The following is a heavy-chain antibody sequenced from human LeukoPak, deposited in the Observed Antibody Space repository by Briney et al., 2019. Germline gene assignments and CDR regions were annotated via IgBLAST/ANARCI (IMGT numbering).Heavy chain of an antibody. CDR1: GYTFTSYV. CDR2: ISAYNGNT. V-gene: IGHV1-18*01. Sequence: ASVKVSCKASGYTFTSYVISWVRQAPGQGLEWMGWISAYNGNTNYAQKLQGRVTMTTDTSTSTAYMELRSLRSDDTAVYYCARDYSGWYDPSYAFDIWGQGTMVTVSS. J-gene: IGHJ3*02. D-gene: IGHD6-19*01. CDR3: ARDYSGWYDPSYAFDI.